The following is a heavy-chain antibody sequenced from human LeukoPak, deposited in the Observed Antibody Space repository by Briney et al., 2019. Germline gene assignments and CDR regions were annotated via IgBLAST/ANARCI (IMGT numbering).Heavy chain of an antibody. J-gene: IGHJ4*02. CDR2: ISGSGA. Sequence: GGSLRLSCAASGFTFSSSAMSWVRQAPGKGLEWVSTISGSGAYYADSVKGRFTISRDNSKNTLYLQMNSLRAEDTAVYYCARESGYSSSWYYGYWGQGTLVTVSS. D-gene: IGHD6-13*01. CDR1: GFTFSSSA. CDR3: ARESGYSSSWYYGY. V-gene: IGHV3-23*01.